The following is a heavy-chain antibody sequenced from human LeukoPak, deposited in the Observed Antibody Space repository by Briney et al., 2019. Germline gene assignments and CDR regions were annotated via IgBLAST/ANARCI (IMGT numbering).Heavy chain of an antibody. Sequence: ASVKVSCKASGYTFTDYTMHWLRQAPGQRLDWMGWINGGSGNTKYSPEFQGRVTITRDASASTAYMELSSLRSEDTAVYYCANPRYDSSGYYYVDWGQGTLVTVSS. V-gene: IGHV1-3*01. D-gene: IGHD3-22*01. CDR3: ANPRYDSSGYYYVD. CDR2: INGGSGNT. J-gene: IGHJ4*02. CDR1: GYTFTDYT.